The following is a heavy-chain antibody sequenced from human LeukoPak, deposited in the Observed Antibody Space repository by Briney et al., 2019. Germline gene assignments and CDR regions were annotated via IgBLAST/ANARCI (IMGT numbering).Heavy chain of an antibody. CDR2: ISSSSSTI. Sequence: GGSLRLSCAASGFTFSSYSMNWVRQAPGKGLEWVSYISSSSSTIYYADSVKGRFTISRDNAKNSLYLQMNSLRAEDTAVYYCARGAIGYSSSWYLLDYWGQGTLVTVSS. CDR3: ARGAIGYSSSWYLLDY. V-gene: IGHV3-48*01. CDR1: GFTFSSYS. J-gene: IGHJ4*02. D-gene: IGHD6-13*01.